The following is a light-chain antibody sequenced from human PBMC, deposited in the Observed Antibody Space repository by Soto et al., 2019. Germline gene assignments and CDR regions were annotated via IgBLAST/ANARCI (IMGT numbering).Light chain of an antibody. V-gene: IGKV1-5*01. Sequence: DIPMTQSPSTLSASVGDRVTITCRASQSISSWLAWYQQKPGKAPKLLIYDASSLESGVPSRFSGSGSGTEVTLTNSSLQPDDFATYYCQQYNSYSRTFGQGTKVEIK. CDR1: QSISSW. J-gene: IGKJ1*01. CDR2: DAS. CDR3: QQYNSYSRT.